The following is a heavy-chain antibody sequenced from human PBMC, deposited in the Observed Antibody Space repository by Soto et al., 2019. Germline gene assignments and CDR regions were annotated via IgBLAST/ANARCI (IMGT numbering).Heavy chain of an antibody. CDR2: ISYDGSNK. J-gene: IGHJ4*02. D-gene: IGHD6-13*01. CDR3: AKIISAAGPGDFDY. CDR1: GFTFSSYG. Sequence: LRLSCAASGFTFSSYGMHWVRQAPGKGLEWVAVISYDGSNKYYADSVKGRFTISRDNSKNTLYLQMNSLRAEDTAVYYCAKIISAAGPGDFDYWGQGTLVTVSS. V-gene: IGHV3-30*18.